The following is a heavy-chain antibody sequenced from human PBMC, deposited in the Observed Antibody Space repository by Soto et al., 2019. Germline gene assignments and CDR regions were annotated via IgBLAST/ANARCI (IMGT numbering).Heavy chain of an antibody. V-gene: IGHV3-30*19. J-gene: IGHJ3*02. CDR2: ILNDGGDQ. D-gene: IGHD2-8*01. Sequence: QVQLVESGGGVVQPGRSLRLSCAASGFTFSNYGMHWVRQAPGKGLEWLAVILNDGGDQNYGDSVKGRFTIARDNTKNTLYLQINSRRGEDTPVYDCARDDDRPDNGRDMWGQGTMVTVSS. CDR3: ARDDDRPDNGRDM. CDR1: GFTFSNYG.